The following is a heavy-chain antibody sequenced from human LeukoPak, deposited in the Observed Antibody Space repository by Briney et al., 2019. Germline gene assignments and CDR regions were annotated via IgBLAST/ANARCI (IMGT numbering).Heavy chain of an antibody. D-gene: IGHD3-10*01. J-gene: IGHJ4*02. CDR1: GFTFSSYG. CDR2: ISYDGSNK. Sequence: GGSLRLSCAASGFTFSSYGMHWVRQAPGKGLEWVAVISYDGSNKYYADSVKGRFTISRDNSKNTLYLQMNSLRAEDTAVYYCAKFHITMVRGVIYPPDYWGQGTLVTVSS. V-gene: IGHV3-30*18. CDR3: AKFHITMVRGVIYPPDY.